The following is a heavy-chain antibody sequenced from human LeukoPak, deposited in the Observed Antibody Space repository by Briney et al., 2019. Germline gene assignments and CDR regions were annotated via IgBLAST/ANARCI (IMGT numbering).Heavy chain of an antibody. D-gene: IGHD3-3*01. V-gene: IGHV4-34*01. CDR1: GGSFSGYY. J-gene: IGHJ4*02. Sequence: SETLSLTCAVYGGSFSGYYWSWIRQPPGKGLEWIGEINHSGSTYYNPSLKSRVTISVDTSKNQFSLKLSSVTAADTAVYYCARATHYDFWSGYYPFDYWGQGTLVTVSS. CDR3: ARATHYDFWSGYYPFDY. CDR2: INHSGST.